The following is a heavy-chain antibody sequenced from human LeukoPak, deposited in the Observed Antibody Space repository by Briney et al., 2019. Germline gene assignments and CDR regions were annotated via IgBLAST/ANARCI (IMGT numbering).Heavy chain of an antibody. Sequence: LGGSLRLSCTASEFTFGDFAISWVRQAPGKGLEWLGFIRSKDNDGTTDYAASVKGRFIISRDDSKSVAYLEMNDLKIEDTAVYYCTRDRWGSGYTSRGMDVWGKGTTVT. D-gene: IGHD3-16*01. CDR3: TRDRWGSGYTSRGMDV. CDR1: EFTFGDFA. V-gene: IGHV3-49*04. CDR2: IRSKDNDGTT. J-gene: IGHJ6*04.